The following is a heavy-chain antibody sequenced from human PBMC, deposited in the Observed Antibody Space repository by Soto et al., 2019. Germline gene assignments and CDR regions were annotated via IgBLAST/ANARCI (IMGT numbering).Heavy chain of an antibody. CDR3: ARDREWLAEPLYFDS. V-gene: IGHV4-61*01. Sequence: QVQLQESGPGLVKPSETLSLTCTVSGGSVSSGSYYWSWIRQPPGKGLEWIGYIYYSGSTNYNPSLKSRVTISVDTSKNQFSLKLSSVTAADTAVYYCARDREWLAEPLYFDSWGQGTLVTVSS. CDR1: GGSVSSGSYY. CDR2: IYYSGST. J-gene: IGHJ4*02. D-gene: IGHD6-19*01.